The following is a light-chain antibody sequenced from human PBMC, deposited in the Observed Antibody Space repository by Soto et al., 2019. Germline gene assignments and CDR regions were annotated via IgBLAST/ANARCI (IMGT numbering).Light chain of an antibody. CDR2: DVS. J-gene: IGLJ1*01. Sequence: QSALTHPASVSGSPGQSIAISCTGTSSDVGGYNYVSWYQQHPGKAPKLMIYDVSNRPSGVSNRFSGSKSGNTASLTISGLQAEDEADYYCSSYTSSSFYVLGTGTKVTVL. CDR3: SSYTSSSFYV. V-gene: IGLV2-14*01. CDR1: SSDVGGYNY.